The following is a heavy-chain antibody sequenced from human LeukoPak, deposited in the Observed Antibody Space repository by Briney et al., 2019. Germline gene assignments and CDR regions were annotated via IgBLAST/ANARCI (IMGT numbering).Heavy chain of an antibody. D-gene: IGHD6-19*01. CDR1: GFTFSSYE. J-gene: IGHJ3*02. V-gene: IGHV3-48*03. Sequence: HPGGSLRLSCVVFGFTFSSYEMNWVRQSPGKGLEWVSYISSSGTTIYYTDSVKGRFTISRDNAKNSLFLQMNSLRVEDTAIYYCARGLYSSGWVPAFDIWGQGTLVTVSS. CDR3: ARGLYSSGWVPAFDI. CDR2: ISSSGTTI.